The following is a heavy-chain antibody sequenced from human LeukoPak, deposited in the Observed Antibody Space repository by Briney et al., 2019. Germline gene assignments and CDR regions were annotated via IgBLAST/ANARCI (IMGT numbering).Heavy chain of an antibody. J-gene: IGHJ4*02. CDR1: GFTVSSNY. CDR2: IHSGGST. V-gene: IGHV3-53*01. Sequence: GGSLRLSCAASGFTVSSNYMSWVRQAPGKGLEWVSVIHSGGSTYYADSVKGRFTISRDNSKNTLYLQMNSLRAEDTAVYYCARAYGSGRILDYWGQGTLVTVSS. CDR3: ARAYGSGRILDY. D-gene: IGHD3-10*01.